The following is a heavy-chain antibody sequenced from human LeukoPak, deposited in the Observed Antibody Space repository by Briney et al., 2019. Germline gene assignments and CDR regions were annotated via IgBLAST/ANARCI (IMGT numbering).Heavy chain of an antibody. V-gene: IGHV3-23*01. CDR2: ISGSGGST. J-gene: IGHJ5*02. Sequence: PGGSLRLSCAASGFTFSSYAVSWVRQAPGKGLEWVSAISGSGGSTYYADSVKGRFTISRDNSKNTLYLHMNSLRAEDTAVYYCAKDLTYDGAWFDPWGQGTLVTVSS. CDR3: AKDLTYDGAWFDP. D-gene: IGHD3-22*01. CDR1: GFTFSSYA.